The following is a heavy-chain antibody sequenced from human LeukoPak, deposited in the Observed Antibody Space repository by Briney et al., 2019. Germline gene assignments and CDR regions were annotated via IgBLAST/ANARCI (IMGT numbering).Heavy chain of an antibody. Sequence: PSETLSLTCTVSGGSLSSYYWSWIRQPPGKGLEWIGYIYYSGSTNYNPSLKSRVTISVDTSKNQFSLKLSSVTAADTALYYCARGRYPQLPEDWGQGTLVTVSS. CDR2: IYYSGST. CDR3: ARGRYPQLPED. D-gene: IGHD1-14*01. J-gene: IGHJ4*02. V-gene: IGHV4-59*01. CDR1: GGSLSSYY.